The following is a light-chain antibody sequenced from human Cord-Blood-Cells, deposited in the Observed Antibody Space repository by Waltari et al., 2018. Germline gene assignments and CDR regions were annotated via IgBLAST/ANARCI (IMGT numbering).Light chain of an antibody. Sequence: IVMTKFRDSLAVSLGERATINCKSSQSVLYSSNNKNYLAWYQQKPGQPPKLLIYWASTRESGVPDRFSGSGSGTDFTLTISSLQAEDVAVYYCQQYYSTPFTFGPGTKVDIK. CDR3: QQYYSTPFT. V-gene: IGKV4-1*01. CDR2: WAS. CDR1: QSVLYSSNNKNY. J-gene: IGKJ3*01.